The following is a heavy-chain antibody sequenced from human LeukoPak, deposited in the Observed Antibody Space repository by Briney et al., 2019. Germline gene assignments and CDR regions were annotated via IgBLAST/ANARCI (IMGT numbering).Heavy chain of an antibody. J-gene: IGHJ4*02. CDR1: GFTFSSYA. D-gene: IGHD6-19*01. Sequence: PGGSLRLSCAASGFTFSSYAMSWVRQAPGKGLEWVSTISGSGGSTYYADSVKGRFTISRDSSKDTLFLQMNSLRAEDTAIYYCPKGRSNGGWGFFDYWGQGTLVTVSS. CDR2: ISGSGGST. V-gene: IGHV3-23*01. CDR3: PKGRSNGGWGFFDY.